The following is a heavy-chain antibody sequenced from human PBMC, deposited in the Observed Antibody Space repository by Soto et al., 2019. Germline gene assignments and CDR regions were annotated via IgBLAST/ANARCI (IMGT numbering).Heavy chain of an antibody. CDR1: GGSFSGYY. J-gene: IGHJ6*02. D-gene: IGHD6-13*01. V-gene: IGHV4-34*01. CDR3: ARRWSSLYYGMDV. CDR2: INHSGST. Sequence: SETLSLTCAVYGGSFSGYYWSWIRQPPGKGLEWIGEINHSGSTNYNPSLKSRVTISVDTSKNQFSLKLSSVTAADTAVYYCARRWSSLYYGMDVWGQGTTVTVSS.